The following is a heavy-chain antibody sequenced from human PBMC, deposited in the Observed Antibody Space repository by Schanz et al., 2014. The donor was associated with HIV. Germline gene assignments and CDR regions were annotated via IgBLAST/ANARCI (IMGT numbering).Heavy chain of an antibody. J-gene: IGHJ6*02. CDR3: AKDRGVVSGMVTNYYYGMDV. Sequence: QVQVVESGGGVVQPGRSLRLSCAASGFTFSSYGMHWVRQAPGKGLEWVAVISYDGSNKYYADSVKGRFTISRDNAKNSLYLQMNSLRAEDTALYYCAKDRGVVSGMVTNYYYGMDVWGQGTTVTVSS. D-gene: IGHD5-18*01. V-gene: IGHV3-30*18. CDR1: GFTFSSYG. CDR2: ISYDGSNK.